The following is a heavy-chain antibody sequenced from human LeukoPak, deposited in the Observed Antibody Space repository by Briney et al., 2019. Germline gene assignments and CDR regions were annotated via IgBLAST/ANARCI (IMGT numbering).Heavy chain of an antibody. CDR3: ARRYFDWFFDY. D-gene: IGHD3-9*01. V-gene: IGHV3-7*01. Sequence: PGGSLRLSCAASGFTLSSYWMSWVRQAPGKGLEWVANIKQDGSEKYYVDSVKGRFTISRDNAKNSLYLQMNSLRAEDTAVYYCARRYFDWFFDYWGQGTPVTVSS. J-gene: IGHJ4*02. CDR1: GFTLSSYW. CDR2: IKQDGSEK.